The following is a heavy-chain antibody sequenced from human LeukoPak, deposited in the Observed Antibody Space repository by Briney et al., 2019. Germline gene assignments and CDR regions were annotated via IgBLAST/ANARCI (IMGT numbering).Heavy chain of an antibody. CDR2: ISYDGSNK. D-gene: IGHD1-14*01. V-gene: IGHV3-30*04. CDR3: AKDITRYGYYYYMDV. Sequence: GRSLRLSCAASGFTFSSYAMHWVRQAPGKGLEWVAVISYDGSNKYYADSVKGRFTISRDNSKNTLYLQMSSLRAEDTAVYYCAKDITRYGYYYYMDVWGKGTTVTISS. J-gene: IGHJ6*03. CDR1: GFTFSSYA.